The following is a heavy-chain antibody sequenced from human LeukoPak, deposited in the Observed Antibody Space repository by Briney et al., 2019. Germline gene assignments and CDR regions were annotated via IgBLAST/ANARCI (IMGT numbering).Heavy chain of an antibody. Sequence: SETLSLTCTVSGGSISSYYWSWIRQPAGKGLEWIGRIYTSGSTNYNPSLKSRVTMSVDTSKNQFSLKLSSVTAADTAVYYCARESYCSSTSCYETLIDYWGQGTLVTVSS. CDR3: ARESYCSSTSCYETLIDY. CDR1: GGSISSYY. J-gene: IGHJ4*02. D-gene: IGHD2-2*01. V-gene: IGHV4-4*07. CDR2: IYTSGST.